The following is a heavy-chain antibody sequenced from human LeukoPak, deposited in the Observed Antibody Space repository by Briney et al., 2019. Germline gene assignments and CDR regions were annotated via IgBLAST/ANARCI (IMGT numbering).Heavy chain of an antibody. Sequence: SETLSLTSAVYGGSFSGYYWSWIRQSPGKGLEWIGEINLGGSTNYNPSLKSRVTISLDTSKNQFSLRLSSVTAADTAVYYCARGRSSLTYYYGSGTSQLDYWGQGTLVTVSS. V-gene: IGHV4-34*01. CDR1: GGSFSGYY. CDR2: INLGGST. J-gene: IGHJ4*02. CDR3: ARGRSSLTYYYGSGTSQLDY. D-gene: IGHD3-10*01.